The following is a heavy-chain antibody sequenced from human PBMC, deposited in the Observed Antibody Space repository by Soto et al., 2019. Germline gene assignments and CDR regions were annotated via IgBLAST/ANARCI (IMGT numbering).Heavy chain of an antibody. Sequence: QVQLVQSGAEVKKPGASVKVSCKASGYTFTSYDINWVRQATGKGLEWMGWMNPNSGNTEYAQKFQGRVTVTRNTSISAAYKELCSLRSEGTAVYYCASSGSGWYLYWGQGTLVTVSS. CDR1: GYTFTSYD. CDR3: ASSGSGWYLY. CDR2: MNPNSGNT. V-gene: IGHV1-8*01. D-gene: IGHD6-19*01. J-gene: IGHJ4*02.